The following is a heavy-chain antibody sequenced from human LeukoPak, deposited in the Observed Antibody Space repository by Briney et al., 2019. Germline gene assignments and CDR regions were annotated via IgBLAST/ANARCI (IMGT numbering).Heavy chain of an antibody. CDR2: ISSNGGST. D-gene: IGHD3-10*01. CDR1: GFTFSSYG. V-gene: IGHV3-64D*06. Sequence: GGSLRLSCSASGFTFSSYGMHWVRQAPGKGLEYVPAISSNGGSTYYADSVKGRFTISRDNSKNTLYLQMSSLRAEDTAVYYCVKDRDGSGSYDYWGQGTLVTVSS. CDR3: VKDRDGSGSYDY. J-gene: IGHJ4*02.